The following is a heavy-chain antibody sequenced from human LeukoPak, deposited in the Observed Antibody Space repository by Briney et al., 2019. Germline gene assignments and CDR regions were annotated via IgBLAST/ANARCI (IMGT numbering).Heavy chain of an antibody. D-gene: IGHD3-22*01. CDR3: ARDPETSYYYDT. Sequence: SETLSLTCTVSGGSISGYYWSWIRQPPGKGLEWIGYIHYSGSTNYNPSLKSRVTISADTSKNQFSLKLSSVTATDTAVYYCARDPETSYYYDTWGQGILVTVSS. CDR1: GGSISGYY. J-gene: IGHJ4*02. V-gene: IGHV4-59*01. CDR2: IHYSGST.